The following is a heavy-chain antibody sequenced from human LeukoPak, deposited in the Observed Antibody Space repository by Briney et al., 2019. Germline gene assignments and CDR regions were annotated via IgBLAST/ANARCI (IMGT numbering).Heavy chain of an antibody. J-gene: IGHJ4*02. CDR3: ARDTFYYDSSGLDY. D-gene: IGHD3-22*01. V-gene: IGHV3-21*01. Sequence: GGSLRLSGAASGFTFSSYSMNWLRQAPGKGLEWVSSIRSTTSYISYADSVKGRFTLSRDNAKNSRYLQMNSLRAEDTALYYCARDTFYYDSSGLDYWGQGTLVTVSS. CDR1: GFTFSSYS. CDR2: IRSTTSYI.